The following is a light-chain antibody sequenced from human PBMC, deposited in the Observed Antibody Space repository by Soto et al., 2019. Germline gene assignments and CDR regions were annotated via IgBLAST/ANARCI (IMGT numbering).Light chain of an antibody. CDR2: GVS. Sequence: DIVMTQSPLSLPVAPGEPAFISCSSSQSLMHSNGYNYVDWYQKKPGQAPRLLISGVSSRATGIPDRFSGSGSGTDLILTISRVETEDFAAYYCQQFGTSSLVTFGPGTKVDIK. CDR1: QSLMHSNGYNY. J-gene: IGKJ3*01. V-gene: IGKV2-28*01. CDR3: QQFGTSSLVT.